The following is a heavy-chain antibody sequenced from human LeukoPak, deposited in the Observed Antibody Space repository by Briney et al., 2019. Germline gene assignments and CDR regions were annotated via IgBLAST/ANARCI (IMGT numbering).Heavy chain of an antibody. CDR3: ARHHYGTGSGQDF. V-gene: IGHV4-59*01. CDR1: GGSISSYY. Sequence: SETLSLTCTVSGGSISSYYWSWFRQFPGKGLEWIGYIYYSGSTNYDPSLKSRVTISVDTSKNQFSLKLRSVTAADTAVYYRARHHYGTGSGQDFWGQGTLVTVSS. J-gene: IGHJ4*02. CDR2: IYYSGST. D-gene: IGHD3-10*01.